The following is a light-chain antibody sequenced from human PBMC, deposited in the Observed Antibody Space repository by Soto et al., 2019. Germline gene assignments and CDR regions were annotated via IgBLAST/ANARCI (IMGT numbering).Light chain of an antibody. Sequence: IQMTQSPSSLSASVGDRVTITCRASQSISSYLNWYQQKPGKAPKLLIYDASNLETGVPSRFSGSGSGTDFTFTISSLQPEDIATYYCQQYDNPPLTFGGGTKVYI. V-gene: IGKV1-33*01. J-gene: IGKJ4*01. CDR1: QSISSY. CDR3: QQYDNPPLT. CDR2: DAS.